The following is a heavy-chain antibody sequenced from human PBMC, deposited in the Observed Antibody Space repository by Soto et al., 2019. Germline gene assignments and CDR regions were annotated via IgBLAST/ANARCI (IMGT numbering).Heavy chain of an antibody. J-gene: IGHJ3*02. V-gene: IGHV3-30*03. CDR1: GFTFSSYG. CDR3: ARGDGYNSRTDAFDI. CDR2: ISYDGSNK. D-gene: IGHD5-12*01. Sequence: GGSLRLSCAASGFTFSSYGMHWVRQAPGKGLEWVAVISYDGSNKYYADSVKGRFTISRDNSKNTLYLQMNSLRAEDTAVYYCARGDGYNSRTDAFDIWGQGTMVTVSS.